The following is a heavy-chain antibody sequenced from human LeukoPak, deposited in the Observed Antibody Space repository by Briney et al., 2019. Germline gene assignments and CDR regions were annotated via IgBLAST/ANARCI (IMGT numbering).Heavy chain of an antibody. CDR1: GFTFSNYA. V-gene: IGHV3-23*01. J-gene: IGHJ6*03. D-gene: IGHD2-2*01. Sequence: GGSLRLSCAASGFTFSNYAMSWVRQAPGKGLEWVSSITGGGATTHYAASVKGRFTISRDNSKNTVFLQMNSLRAEDMTLYYCARGPAISYYSMDVWGKGTTVTVSS. CDR3: ARGPAISYYSMDV. CDR2: ITGGGATT.